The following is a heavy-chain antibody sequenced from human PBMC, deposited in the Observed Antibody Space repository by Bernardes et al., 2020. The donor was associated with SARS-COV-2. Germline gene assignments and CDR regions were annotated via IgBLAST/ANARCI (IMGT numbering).Heavy chain of an antibody. D-gene: IGHD6-19*01. V-gene: IGHV3-23*01. J-gene: IGHJ4*02. CDR3: AKGYSSGWYTSTDY. CDR1: GFTFSSYA. Sequence: GGSLRLSCAASGFTFSSYAMSWVRQAPGKGLEWVSAISGSGGSTYYADSVKGRFTISRDNSKNTLYLQMNSLRAEDTAVYYCAKGYSSGWYTSTDYWGQGTLVTVSS. CDR2: ISGSGGST.